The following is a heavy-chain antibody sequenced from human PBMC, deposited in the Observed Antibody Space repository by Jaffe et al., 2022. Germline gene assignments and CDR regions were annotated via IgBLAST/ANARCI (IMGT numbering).Heavy chain of an antibody. Sequence: QVQLQESGPGLVKPSETLSLTCAVSGYSISSGYYWGWIRQPPGKGLEWIGSIYHSGSTYYNPSLKSRVTISVDTSKNQFSLKLSSVTAADTAVYYCARITTNGWGAFDIWGQGTMVTVSS. V-gene: IGHV4-38-2*01. CDR2: IYHSGST. CDR1: GYSISSGYY. J-gene: IGHJ3*02. CDR3: ARITTNGWGAFDI. D-gene: IGHD3-22*01.